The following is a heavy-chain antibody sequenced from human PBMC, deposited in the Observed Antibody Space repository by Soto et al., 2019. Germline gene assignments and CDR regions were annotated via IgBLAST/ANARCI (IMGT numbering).Heavy chain of an antibody. CDR1: GGTFSSYA. D-gene: IGHD5-12*01. CDR2: IIPIFGTA. CDR3: ASERAEMATLGGMDV. J-gene: IGHJ6*02. Sequence: SVKVSCKASGGTFSSYAISWVRQAPGQGLECMGGIIPIFGTANSAQKFQGRVTITADESTSTAYMELSSLRSEDTAVYYCASERAEMATLGGMDVWGQGTTVTVSS. V-gene: IGHV1-69*13.